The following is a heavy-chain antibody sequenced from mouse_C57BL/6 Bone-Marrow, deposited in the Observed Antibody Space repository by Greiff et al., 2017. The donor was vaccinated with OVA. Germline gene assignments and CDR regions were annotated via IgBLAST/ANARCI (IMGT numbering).Heavy chain of an antibody. CDR2: IRLKSDNYAT. D-gene: IGHD1-1*01. CDR1: GFTFSNYW. V-gene: IGHV6-3*01. J-gene: IGHJ1*03. CDR3: TAHYYGSSFGV. Sequence: EVMLVESGGGLVQPGGSMKLSCVASGFTFSNYWMNWVRQSPEKGLEWVAQIRLKSDNYATHYAESVKGRFTISRDDSKSSVYLQMNNLRAEDTGIYYCTAHYYGSSFGVWGTGTTVTVSS.